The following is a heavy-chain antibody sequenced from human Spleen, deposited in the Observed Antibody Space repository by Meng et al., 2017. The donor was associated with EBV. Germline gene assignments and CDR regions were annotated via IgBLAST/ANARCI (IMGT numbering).Heavy chain of an antibody. CDR3: AYNNYSPRFDY. V-gene: IGHV4-34*01. Sequence: HLQHGGPGMLQSPATRAHTLAVDGGSVRGYYASWIRHPPGKGLAWIGEINHSRDTHYSPSLKRRVTLSVDTSRNEFSLKLRSVTAADTAIYFCAYNNYSPRFDYWGQGILVTVSS. J-gene: IGHJ4*02. CDR1: GGSVRGYY. CDR2: INHSRDT. D-gene: IGHD5-24*01.